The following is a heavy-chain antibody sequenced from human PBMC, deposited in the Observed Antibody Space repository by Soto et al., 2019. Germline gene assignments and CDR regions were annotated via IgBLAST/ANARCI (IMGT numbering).Heavy chain of an antibody. CDR1: GFTFRSYA. Sequence: PGGSLRLSCTASGFTFRSYAMSWVRQAPGKGLEWVSIISSNGESTYHTGATHYADSVMGGFTISRYNSKKTLYLQMSSLSADYTAVYFCTKALYCSSTSCYSGGDAFHVWGQGTMVTVSS. V-gene: IGHV3-23*01. CDR2: ISSNGEST. J-gene: IGHJ3*01. D-gene: IGHD2-2*01. CDR3: TKALYCSSTSCYSGGDAFHV.